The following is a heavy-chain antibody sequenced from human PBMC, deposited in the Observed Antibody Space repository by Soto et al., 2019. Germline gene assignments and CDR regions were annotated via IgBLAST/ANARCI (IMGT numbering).Heavy chain of an antibody. D-gene: IGHD3-22*01. Sequence: ASVKVSFKVSGYTLTELSMHWLRQAPGKGLEWMGGFDPEDGETIYAQKFQGRVTMTEDTSTDTAYMELSSLRSEDTAVYYCATSSGGYALYNWFDPWGQGTLVTVSS. V-gene: IGHV1-24*01. J-gene: IGHJ5*02. CDR2: FDPEDGET. CDR3: ATSSGGYALYNWFDP. CDR1: GYTLTELS.